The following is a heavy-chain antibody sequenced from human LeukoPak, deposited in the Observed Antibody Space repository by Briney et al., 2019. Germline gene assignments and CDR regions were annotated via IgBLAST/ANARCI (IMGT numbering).Heavy chain of an antibody. J-gene: IGHJ4*02. CDR1: GGSISSSSYY. CDR2: IYYSGST. CDR3: ARARFGELSVDY. V-gene: IGHV4-39*07. D-gene: IGHD3-10*01. Sequence: SETLSLTCTVSGGSISSSSYYWGWIRQPPGKGLEWIGSIYYSGSTYYNPSLKSRVTISVDTSKNQFSLKLSSVTAADTAVYYCARARFGELSVDYWGQGTLVTVSS.